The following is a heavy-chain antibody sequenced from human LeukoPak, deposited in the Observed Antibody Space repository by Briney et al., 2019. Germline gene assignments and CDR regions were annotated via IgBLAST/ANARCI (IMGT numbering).Heavy chain of an antibody. Sequence: PSQTLSLTCTVSGGSISSGDYYWSWIRQPPGKGLEWIGYIYYSGSTYYNPSLKSRVTKSVDTSKNQFSLKLSSVTAADTAVYYCASGYSYGYPYGMDVWGQGTTVTVSS. D-gene: IGHD5-18*01. V-gene: IGHV4-30-4*01. CDR2: IYYSGST. CDR3: ASGYSYGYPYGMDV. J-gene: IGHJ6*02. CDR1: GGSISSGDYY.